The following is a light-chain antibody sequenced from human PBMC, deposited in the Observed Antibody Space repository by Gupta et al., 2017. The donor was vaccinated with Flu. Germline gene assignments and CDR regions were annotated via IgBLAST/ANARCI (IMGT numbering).Light chain of an antibody. V-gene: IGLV10-54*04. J-gene: IGLJ3*02. CDR3: SAWDGSLTAWL. Sequence: TATITCSGNSKNVGNQGATWLQQHQGHPPKLLSYRNNSRPSGISERFSASRSGNTASLTITGLQPDDEADYYCSAWDGSLTAWLFGGGTKLTVL. CDR2: RNN. CDR1: SKNVGNQG.